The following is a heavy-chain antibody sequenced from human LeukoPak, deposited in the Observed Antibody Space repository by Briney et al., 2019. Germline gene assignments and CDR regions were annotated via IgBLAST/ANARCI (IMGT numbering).Heavy chain of an antibody. CDR1: GGTFSSYA. CDR3: AAQRDCSSTSCYEY. Sequence: ASVKVSCKASGGTFSSYAISWVRQAPGQGLEWMGGIIPIFGTANYAQKFQGRVTITADESTSTAYMELSSLRSEDTAVYYCAAQRDCSSTSCYEYWGQGTLVTVSS. CDR2: IIPIFGTA. D-gene: IGHD2-2*01. V-gene: IGHV1-69*01. J-gene: IGHJ4*02.